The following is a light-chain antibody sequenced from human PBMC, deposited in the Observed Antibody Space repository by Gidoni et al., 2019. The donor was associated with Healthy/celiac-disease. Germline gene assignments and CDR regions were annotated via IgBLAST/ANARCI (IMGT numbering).Light chain of an antibody. J-gene: IGKJ4*01. CDR2: DAS. V-gene: IGKV3-11*01. Sequence: EIVLTHSPATLSLSPGERATLPCRASQSVSSYLAWYQQKPGQAPRLLIYDASTRATGIPARFSGSGSGTGFTLTISSLEPEDFAVYYCQQRSNWPLTFGGGTKVEIK. CDR3: QQRSNWPLT. CDR1: QSVSSY.